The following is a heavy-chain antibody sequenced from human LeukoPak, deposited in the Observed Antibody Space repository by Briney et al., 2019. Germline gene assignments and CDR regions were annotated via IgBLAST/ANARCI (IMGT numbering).Heavy chain of an antibody. D-gene: IGHD4-17*01. J-gene: IGHJ4*02. V-gene: IGHV3-48*03. CDR2: ISSSGSTI. CDR1: GFXFSSYE. Sequence: PGGSLRLSCAASGFXFSSYEINWVRQAPGKGLEWVSYISSSGSTIYYADSVKGRFAISRDNAKNSLYLQMNSLRAEDTAVYYCARGVGIGDYEDYWGQGTLVTVSS. CDR3: ARGVGIGDYEDY.